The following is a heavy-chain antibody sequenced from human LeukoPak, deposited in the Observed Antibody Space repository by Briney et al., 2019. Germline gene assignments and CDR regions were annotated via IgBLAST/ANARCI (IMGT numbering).Heavy chain of an antibody. V-gene: IGHV4-59*01. Sequence: SETLSFTCTVSGGSISSYYWSWIRQPPGKGLEWIGYIYYSGSTNYNPSLKSRVTISVDTSKNQFSLKLSSVTAADTAVYYCARTYRAGGYYYDSSGYYDYWGQGTLVTVSS. CDR1: GGSISSYY. CDR3: ARTYRAGGYYYDSSGYYDY. CDR2: IYYSGST. J-gene: IGHJ4*02. D-gene: IGHD3-22*01.